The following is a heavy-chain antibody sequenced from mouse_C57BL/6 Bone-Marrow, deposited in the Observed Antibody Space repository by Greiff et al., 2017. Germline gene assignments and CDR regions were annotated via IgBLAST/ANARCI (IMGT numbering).Heavy chain of an antibody. CDR1: GYTFTSYG. CDR2: IYPSSGNT. Sequence: VQLQEPGAELARPGASVKLSCKASGYTFTSYGISWVKQRPGQGLEWIGEIYPSSGNTHYNEKFKGKATLTVDKSSSTAYMELRSLTSEDSAVYFCARHYRRYFDVWGTGTTVTVSS. D-gene: IGHD2-12*01. V-gene: IGHV1-81*01. J-gene: IGHJ1*03. CDR3: ARHYRRYFDV.